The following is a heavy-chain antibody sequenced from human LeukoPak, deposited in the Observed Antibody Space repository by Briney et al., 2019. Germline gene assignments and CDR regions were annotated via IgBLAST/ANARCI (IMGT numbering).Heavy chain of an antibody. J-gene: IGHJ6*04. CDR2: FNLSGST. D-gene: IGHD6-13*01. CDR3: ARGRSSSWTPHYYYYYGMDV. V-gene: IGHV4-34*01. CDR1: GASFSGYY. Sequence: PSETLSLTCAVYGASFSGYYWSGIRQCPGKGLEWIGEFNLSGSTNYNASLKSRVTISVDTSKNQFSLKLSSVTAADTAVYYCARGRSSSWTPHYYYYYGMDVWGKGTAVTVSS.